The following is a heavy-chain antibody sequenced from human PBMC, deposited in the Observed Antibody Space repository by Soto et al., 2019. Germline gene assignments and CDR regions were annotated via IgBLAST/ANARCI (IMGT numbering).Heavy chain of an antibody. CDR1: GFTFTKAY. Sequence: EVQLVESGGGLVEPGGSIRLSCVASGFTFTKAYMTWVRRAPGKGLEWVGRIKGSHAGGTTDYATSVKGRFTISRDDSKNTLYLQMNSLTTEDTSVYYCATEGGYPGSNFYGAYWGQGTLVTVSS. J-gene: IGHJ4*02. D-gene: IGHD1-26*01. CDR2: IKGSHAGGTT. V-gene: IGHV3-15*01. CDR3: ATEGGYPGSNFYGAY.